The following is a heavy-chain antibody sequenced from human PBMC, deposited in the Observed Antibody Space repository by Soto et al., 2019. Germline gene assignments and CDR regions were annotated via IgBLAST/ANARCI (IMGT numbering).Heavy chain of an antibody. J-gene: IGHJ3*02. CDR1: GGSISSSNHY. Sequence: SKTLSLTCAVSGGSISSSNHYWDWIRQPPGKGPEWIGRIYYSGSTHYNPSLKSRVTISVDTSKNQFSLKLSSVTAADTAVYYCARRELEPTNNDAFHIWGQGTMVTV. CDR2: IYYSGST. CDR3: ARRELEPTNNDAFHI. V-gene: IGHV4-39*01. D-gene: IGHD1-1*01.